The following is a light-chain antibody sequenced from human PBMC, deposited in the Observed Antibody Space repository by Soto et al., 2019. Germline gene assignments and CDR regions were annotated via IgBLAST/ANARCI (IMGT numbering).Light chain of an antibody. CDR1: SSDIGYYNY. J-gene: IGLJ3*02. CDR3: CSYTTTSSVL. CDR2: EVR. Sequence: QSALTQPASVSGSPGQSITISCTGTSSDIGYYNYVSWYQQHPAKAPKLIIYEVRNRPSGISNRFSGSKSGNTASLTISGLQAEDEADYYCCSYTTTSSVLFGGGTKLTVL. V-gene: IGLV2-14*01.